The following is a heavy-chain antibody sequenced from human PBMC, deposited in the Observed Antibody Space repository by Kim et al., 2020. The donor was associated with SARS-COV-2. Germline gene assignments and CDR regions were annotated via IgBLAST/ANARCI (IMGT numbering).Heavy chain of an antibody. D-gene: IGHD5-18*01. CDR1: GFTFSSYW. CDR3: AREPDLRGYSYGDY. J-gene: IGHJ4*02. CDR2: INSDGIT. Sequence: GGSLRLSCAASGFTFSSYWMHWVRQAPGKGLVWVSRINSDGITTYADSAKGRFTISRDNATNKMYLQMNSLRAEDTAVYYCAREPDLRGYSYGDYWGQGT. V-gene: IGHV3-74*03.